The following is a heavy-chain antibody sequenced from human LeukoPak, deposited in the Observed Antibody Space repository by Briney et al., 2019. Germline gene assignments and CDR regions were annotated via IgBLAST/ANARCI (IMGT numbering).Heavy chain of an antibody. V-gene: IGHV1-46*01. J-gene: IGHJ3*02. CDR2: INPSGGST. CDR3: ARGLPGYCSGGSCWAFDI. Sequence: ASVKVSCKASGYTFTSYYMHWVRQAPGQGLEWMGIINPSGGSTSYAQKFQGRVTMTRDTSTSTVYMELSSLRSEDTAVYYCARGLPGYCSGGSCWAFDIWGQGTMVTVSS. D-gene: IGHD2-15*01. CDR1: GYTFTSYY.